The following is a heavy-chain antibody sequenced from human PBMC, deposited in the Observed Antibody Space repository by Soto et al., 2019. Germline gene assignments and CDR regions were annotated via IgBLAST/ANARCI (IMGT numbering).Heavy chain of an antibody. V-gene: IGHV1-8*01. CDR1: GYTFTSYD. CDR2: MNPNSGNT. CDR3: ADNSGYDYYYYGMDV. J-gene: IGHJ6*02. D-gene: IGHD5-12*01. Sequence: QVQLVQSGAEVKKPGASVKVSCKASGYTFTSYDIIWVRQATGQGLEWMGWMNPNSGNTGYAQKFQGRVTMTRNTSISTAYMELSSLRSEDTAMYYCADNSGYDYYYYGMDVWGQGTTVTVSS.